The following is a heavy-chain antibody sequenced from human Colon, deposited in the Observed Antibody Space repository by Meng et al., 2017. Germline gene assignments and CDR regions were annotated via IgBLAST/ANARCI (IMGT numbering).Heavy chain of an antibody. CDR1: GDSITYDNW. CDR2: IHHGRGT. J-gene: IGHJ4*02. V-gene: IGHV4-4*02. D-gene: IGHD3-22*01. Sequence: VHLQGAGPGIVKPSGAPSLTCAVSGDSITYDNWWIWLRPPPGKGLEWIGEIHHGRGTNYNPALRSRVTFSLDKSRNQLSLTLTSVTAADTAVYYCARNGFYSLGYWGPGALVTVSS. CDR3: ARNGFYSLGY.